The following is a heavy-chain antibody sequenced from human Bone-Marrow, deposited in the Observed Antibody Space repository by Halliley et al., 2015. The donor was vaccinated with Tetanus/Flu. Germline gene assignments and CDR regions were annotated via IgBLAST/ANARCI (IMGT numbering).Heavy chain of an antibody. Sequence: WRGYIDYRGSTSYSPSLKSRVTMSVDPSNNQFSLNVASVTAADTAVYYCAREKYGSGSTDYWGQGTLVTVSS. CDR2: IDYRGST. J-gene: IGHJ4*02. CDR3: AREKYGSGSTDY. D-gene: IGHD3-10*01. V-gene: IGHV4-59*01.